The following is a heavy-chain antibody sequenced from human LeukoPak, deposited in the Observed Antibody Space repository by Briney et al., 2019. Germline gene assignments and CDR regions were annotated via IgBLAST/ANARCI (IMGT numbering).Heavy chain of an antibody. CDR2: IYHSGST. CDR1: GGSISSSNW. CDR3: ARRDSSRWREGSFDI. J-gene: IGHJ3*02. D-gene: IGHD2-15*01. V-gene: IGHV4-4*02. Sequence: SGTLSLTCAVSGGSISSSNWWSWVRPPPGKGLEWIGEIYHSGSTNYNPSLKSRVTISVDKSKNQFSLKLSSVTAADTAVYYCARRDSSRWREGSFDIWGQGTMVTVSS.